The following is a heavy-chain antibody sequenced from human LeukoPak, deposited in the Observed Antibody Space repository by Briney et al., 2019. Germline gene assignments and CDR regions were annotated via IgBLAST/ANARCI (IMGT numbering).Heavy chain of an antibody. CDR3: ARGYSSGWAHY. Sequence: GGSLRLSGAASGFTFSDYYMSWIRQAPGKGLEWVSYISNSGSTIYYADSVKGRFTISRDNAKNSLYLQMNSLRGEDTAVYYCARGYSSGWAHYWGQGTLVTVSS. V-gene: IGHV3-11*01. CDR2: ISNSGSTI. D-gene: IGHD6-19*01. CDR1: GFTFSDYY. J-gene: IGHJ4*02.